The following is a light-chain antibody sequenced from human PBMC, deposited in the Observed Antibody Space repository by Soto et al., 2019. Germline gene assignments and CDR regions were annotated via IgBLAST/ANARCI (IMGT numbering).Light chain of an antibody. CDR2: EAS. V-gene: IGKV1-5*03. CDR1: QSIRSW. CDR3: QQYNVYSWT. Sequence: DIQMTQSPSILSASVGDRVTITCRASQSIRSWLAWYQQKPGKAPKLLIYEASSLEKGVPARFGGSGSGTEFTLTISSLQPDDFATYYCQQYNVYSWTLGQGTKVDIK. J-gene: IGKJ1*01.